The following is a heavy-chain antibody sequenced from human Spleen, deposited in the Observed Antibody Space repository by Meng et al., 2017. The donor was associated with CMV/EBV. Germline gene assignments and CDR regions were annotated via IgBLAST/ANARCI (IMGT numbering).Heavy chain of an antibody. Sequence: SGFTFDYYGMSWVRQAPGKGLVWVPHINTDGSSTSYADSVKGRFTISRDNAKNTLYLQMNSLRAEDTAVYYCARAPYPYDSSGYYNYWGQGTLVTVSS. D-gene: IGHD3-22*01. J-gene: IGHJ4*02. V-gene: IGHV3-74*01. CDR2: INTDGSST. CDR3: ARAPYPYDSSGYYNY. CDR1: GFTFDYYG.